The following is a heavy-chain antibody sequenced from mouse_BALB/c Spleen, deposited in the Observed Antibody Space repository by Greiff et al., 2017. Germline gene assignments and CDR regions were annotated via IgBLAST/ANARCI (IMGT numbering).Heavy chain of an antibody. V-gene: IGHV1-7*01. CDR2: INPSTGYT. J-gene: IGHJ3*01. Sequence: QVQLQQSGAELAKPGASVKMSCKASGYTFTSYWMHWVKQRPGQGLEWIGYINPSTGYTEYNQKFKDKATLTADKSSSTAYMQLSSLTSEDSAVYYCARDEGYAWFAYWGQGTLVTVSA. CDR1: GYTFTSYW. D-gene: IGHD2-3*01. CDR3: ARDEGYAWFAY.